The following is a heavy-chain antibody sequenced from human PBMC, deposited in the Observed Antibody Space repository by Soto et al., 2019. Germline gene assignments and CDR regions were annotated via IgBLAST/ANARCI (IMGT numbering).Heavy chain of an antibody. Sequence: QLVESGGGVVPPAASLRLSCAASGFTFSTFGMHWVRQTPGKGLEWVAVISYDGNNKVYADSVKGRFTISRDNFKNTVDLVMNNLKVDDTAVYHCAKDLQAYGDYDYYCYGLDVWGQGATVSVSS. V-gene: IGHV3-30*18. CDR1: GFTFSTFG. CDR2: ISYDGNNK. D-gene: IGHD4-17*01. J-gene: IGHJ6*02. CDR3: AKDLQAYGDYDYYCYGLDV.